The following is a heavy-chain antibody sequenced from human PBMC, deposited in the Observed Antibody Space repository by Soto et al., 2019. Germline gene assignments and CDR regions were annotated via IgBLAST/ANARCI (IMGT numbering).Heavy chain of an antibody. CDR2: INPNSGGT. J-gene: IGHJ4*02. Sequence: QVQLVQSGAEVKKPGASVKVSCKASGYTFTGYYMHWVRQAPGQGLEWMGWINPNSGGTNYAQKFQGGVTMTRDTSISPAYMGLGRLGSDDTAVYYCAGGDSEITGYSSSWYLYWGQGTLVTVSS. CDR3: AGGDSEITGYSSSWYLY. CDR1: GYTFTGYY. V-gene: IGHV1-2*02. D-gene: IGHD6-13*01.